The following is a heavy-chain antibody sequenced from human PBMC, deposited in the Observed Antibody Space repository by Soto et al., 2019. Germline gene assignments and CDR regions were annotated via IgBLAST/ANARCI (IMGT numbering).Heavy chain of an antibody. J-gene: IGHJ4*02. V-gene: IGHV1-2*04. CDR1: GYTFTGYY. CDR2: INPNSGGT. D-gene: IGHD2-15*01. Sequence: QVQLVQSGAEVKKPGASVKVSCKASGYTFTGYYMHWVRQAPGQGLEWMGWINPNSGGTNYAQKFQGWVTMTRDTSISTAYMELSRLRSDDTAVYYCAKQGDCSGGSCYFDYWGQGTLVTVSS. CDR3: AKQGDCSGGSCYFDY.